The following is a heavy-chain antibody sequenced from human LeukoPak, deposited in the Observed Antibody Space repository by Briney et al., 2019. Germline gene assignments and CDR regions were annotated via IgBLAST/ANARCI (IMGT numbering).Heavy chain of an antibody. V-gene: IGHV3-21*01. J-gene: IGHJ3*02. CDR2: ISSSSSYI. D-gene: IGHD6-13*01. CDR3: GKSLDSWGAFDI. CDR1: GFTFSSYS. Sequence: PGGSLRLSCAASGFTFSSYSMNWVRQAPGKGLEWVSSISSSSSYIYYADSVKGRFTISRDNAKNSLYLQMNSLRAEDTAVYYCGKSLDSWGAFDIWGERTRVTVSS.